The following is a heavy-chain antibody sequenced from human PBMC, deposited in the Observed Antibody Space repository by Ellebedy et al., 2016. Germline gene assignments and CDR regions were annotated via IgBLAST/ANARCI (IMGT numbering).Heavy chain of an antibody. CDR1: GVSVSSDY. CDR3: AKWNGDWHAFDV. Sequence: SETLSLTCNVPGVSVSSDYWNWIRRPPGKGLEWIGYVFHTGTTNYNPSLKSRVTMSVDTSKSQFSLRLTSVAAADTAVYYCAKWNGDWHAFDVWGQGKMVTVSS. J-gene: IGHJ3*01. V-gene: IGHV4-59*02. CDR2: VFHTGTT. D-gene: IGHD1-1*01.